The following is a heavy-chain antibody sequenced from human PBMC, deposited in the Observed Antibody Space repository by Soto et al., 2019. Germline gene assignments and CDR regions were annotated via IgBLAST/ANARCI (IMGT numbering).Heavy chain of an antibody. J-gene: IGHJ5*02. CDR3: ARVLGDSSSWQSNLGSWFDP. Sequence: SETLSLTCAVSGYSISSSNWWDWIRQPPGKGLEWIGYIYYSGSTYYNPPLKSRVTMSVDTSKNQFSLKLSSVTAVDTAVYYCARVLGDSSSWQSNLGSWFDPWGQGTLVTVSS. CDR2: IYYSGST. CDR1: GYSISSSNW. D-gene: IGHD6-13*01. V-gene: IGHV4-28*03.